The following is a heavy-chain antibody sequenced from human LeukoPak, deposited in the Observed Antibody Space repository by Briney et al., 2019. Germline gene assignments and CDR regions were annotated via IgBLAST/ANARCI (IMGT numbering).Heavy chain of an antibody. V-gene: IGHV3-11*01. CDR3: ARDPGDILVAGTFDY. Sequence: GGSLRLSCAASGFTFSDYYMSWIRQAPGEGLEWLSYISRNSRTTFYAESVKGRFTISRDNAKNSLYLQMNSLRAEDTAFYYCARDPGDILVAGTFDYWGQGTLVTVSS. CDR1: GFTFSDYY. CDR2: ISRNSRTT. J-gene: IGHJ4*02. D-gene: IGHD6-19*01.